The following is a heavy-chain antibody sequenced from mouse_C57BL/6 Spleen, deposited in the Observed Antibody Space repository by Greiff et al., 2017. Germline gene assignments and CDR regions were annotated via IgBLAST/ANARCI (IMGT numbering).Heavy chain of an antibody. CDR2: IDPSDSET. J-gene: IGHJ2*01. CDR3: ARGGVRPYYFDY. V-gene: IGHV1-52*01. D-gene: IGHD1-2*01. CDR1: GYTFTSYW. Sequence: QVQLQQPGAELVRPGSSVKLSCKASGYTFTSYWMHWVKQRPIQGLEWIGNIDPSDSETHYNQKFKDKATLTVDKSSSTAYMQLSSLTSEDSAVYYCARGGVRPYYFDYWGQGTTLTVSS.